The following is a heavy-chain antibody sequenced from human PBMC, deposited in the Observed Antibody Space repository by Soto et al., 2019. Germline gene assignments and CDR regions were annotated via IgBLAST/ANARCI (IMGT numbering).Heavy chain of an antibody. Sequence: SETLSLTCTVSGGSISSGDYYWSWIRQPPGKGLEWIGYIYYSGSTNYNPSLKSRVTISVDTSKNQFSLKLSSVTAADTAVYYCARDKMGYYDSSGHYYYYGMDVWGQGTTVTVSS. CDR1: GGSISSGDYY. CDR3: ARDKMGYYDSSGHYYYYGMDV. J-gene: IGHJ6*02. CDR2: IYYSGST. V-gene: IGHV4-61*08. D-gene: IGHD3-22*01.